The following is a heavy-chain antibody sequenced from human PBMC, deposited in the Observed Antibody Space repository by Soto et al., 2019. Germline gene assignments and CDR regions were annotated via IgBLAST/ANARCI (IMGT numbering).Heavy chain of an antibody. Sequence: VQLQESGPGLVEPSGTLSLTCTASSGSFGSGIWWSWVRQPPGKRLEWIGELYHTGDTNDNPSLRGRLTKSVDESKNQFTLSLSSVTAADTAFYYCAGAARLAPFAFWGRGTLVTASS. CDR1: SGSFGSGIW. V-gene: IGHV4-4*02. CDR3: AGAARLAPFAF. CDR2: LYHTGDT. J-gene: IGHJ4*02. D-gene: IGHD6-6*01.